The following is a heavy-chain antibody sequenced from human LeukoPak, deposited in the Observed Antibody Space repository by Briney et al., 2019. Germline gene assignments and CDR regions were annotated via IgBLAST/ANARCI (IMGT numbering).Heavy chain of an antibody. V-gene: IGHV1-2*02. J-gene: IGHJ5*02. Sequence: ASVKVSCKASGYTFTGYYMHWVRQAPGQGLEWTGWINPNGGGTNYAQKFQGRVTMTRDTSISTAYMELSRLRSDDTAVYYCAREVAAARPFGFDPWGQGTLVTVSS. CDR2: INPNGGGT. CDR1: GYTFTGYY. CDR3: AREVAAARPFGFDP. D-gene: IGHD6-6*01.